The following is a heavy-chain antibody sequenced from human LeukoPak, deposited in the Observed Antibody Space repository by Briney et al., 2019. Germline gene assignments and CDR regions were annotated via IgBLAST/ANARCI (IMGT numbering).Heavy chain of an antibody. J-gene: IGHJ4*02. CDR2: FNAGNGNT. CDR1: GYTFTSYA. Sequence: GASVKVSFKASGYTFTSYAMHWVRQAPGQRLEWMGWFNAGNGNTKYSQKFQGRVTITRDTSASTAYMELSSLRSEDTAVYYCARSSPYSSGSSFVLYNPGYFDYWGQGTLVTVSS. CDR3: ARSSPYSSGSSFVLYNPGYFDY. D-gene: IGHD6-19*01. V-gene: IGHV1-3*01.